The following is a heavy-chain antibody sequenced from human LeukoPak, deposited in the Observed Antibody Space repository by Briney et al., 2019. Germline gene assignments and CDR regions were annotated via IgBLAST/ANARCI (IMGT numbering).Heavy chain of an antibody. CDR2: NHNTGST. CDR3: ARHVHCSGGSCYRYGMDV. D-gene: IGHD2-15*01. Sequence: SEILSLTCTVSGGSISTFHWSWIRQPPGRGLEWIAFNHNTGSTNYNPSLNSRVTILVDTSKNQFSLKLSSVTAADTAVYYCARHVHCSGGSCYRYGMDVWGQGTTVTVSS. V-gene: IGHV4-59*08. J-gene: IGHJ6*02. CDR1: GGSISTFH.